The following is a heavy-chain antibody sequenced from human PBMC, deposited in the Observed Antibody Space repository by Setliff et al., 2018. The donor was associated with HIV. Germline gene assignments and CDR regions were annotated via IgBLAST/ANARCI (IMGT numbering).Heavy chain of an antibody. Sequence: GGSLRLSCAASGFTFSSYEMNWVRQAPGKGLEWVSYISSSGTTIYYADSVKGRFTISRDNAKNSLYLQMNSLRAEDTAVYNCARYLTPPYYYYYMDVWGEGTTVTVSS. CDR2: ISSSGTTI. CDR3: ARYLTPPYYYYYMDV. V-gene: IGHV3-48*03. D-gene: IGHD7-27*01. J-gene: IGHJ6*03. CDR1: GFTFSSYE.